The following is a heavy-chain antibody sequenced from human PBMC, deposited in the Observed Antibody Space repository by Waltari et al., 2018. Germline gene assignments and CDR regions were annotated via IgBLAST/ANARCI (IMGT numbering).Heavy chain of an antibody. CDR3: AAPGGNDLEYLQR. CDR2: INSEGSST. D-gene: IGHD2-15*01. V-gene: IGHV3-74*01. CDR1: GITFNTHW. Sequence: EVQLVESGGGLVQPGGSLRLSCAASGITFNTHWWHWVRQAPGKGLGWVSRINSEGSSTSYADSVKGRFTISRDNAKNTLYLEMKSLRAEDTAVYYCAAPGGNDLEYLQRWGQGTLVTVSS. J-gene: IGHJ1*01.